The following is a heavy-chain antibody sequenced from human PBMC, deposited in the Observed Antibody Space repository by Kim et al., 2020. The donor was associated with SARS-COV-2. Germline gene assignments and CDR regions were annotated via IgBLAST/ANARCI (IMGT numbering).Heavy chain of an antibody. J-gene: IGHJ4*02. CDR2: KQDGSEK. CDR3: ARDFTH. Sequence: KQDGSEKYDVESVGGRFSISRDNARNSLDLRMNSLRAEDTAVYYCARDFTHWGQGTLVTVSS. V-gene: IGHV3-7*03.